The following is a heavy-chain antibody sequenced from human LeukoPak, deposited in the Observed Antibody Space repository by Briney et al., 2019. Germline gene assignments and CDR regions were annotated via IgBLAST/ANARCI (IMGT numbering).Heavy chain of an antibody. CDR2: INPNSGGT. CDR1: GYTFTSYG. Sequence: AASVKVSCKASGYTFTSYGISWVRQAPGQGLEWMGWINPNSGGTNYAQKFQGRVTTTRDTSISTAYMELSRLRSDDTAVYYCARASLDYYGSGSYPDYWGQGTLVTVSS. CDR3: ARASLDYYGSGSYPDY. V-gene: IGHV1-2*02. J-gene: IGHJ4*02. D-gene: IGHD3-10*01.